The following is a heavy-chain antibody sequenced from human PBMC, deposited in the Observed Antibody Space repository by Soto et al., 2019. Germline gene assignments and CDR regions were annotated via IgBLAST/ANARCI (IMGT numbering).Heavy chain of an antibody. J-gene: IGHJ5*02. Sequence: EVQLMESGGGSVQPGGSLRLSCAASGFTFSSYWMHWVRQAPGKGLVWVSHVGSSTTYADSVKGRFTISRDNAKSTLYLQMNSLRVEDTALYYCVRDSWGVHHWGQGTLVTVSS. CDR3: VRDSWGVHH. CDR2: VGSST. V-gene: IGHV3-74*01. CDR1: GFTFSSYW. D-gene: IGHD3-16*01.